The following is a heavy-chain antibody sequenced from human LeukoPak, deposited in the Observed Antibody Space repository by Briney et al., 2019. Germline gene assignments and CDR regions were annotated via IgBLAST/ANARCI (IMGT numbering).Heavy chain of an antibody. J-gene: IGHJ3*02. Sequence: SETLSLTCTVSGGSISSGSYYWSWIRQPAGKGLEWIRRIYTSGSTNYNPSLKSRVTISVDTSKNQFSLKLSSATAADTAVYYCARGYYYDSSGSVAFVIGGKGPRATASS. V-gene: IGHV4-61*02. CDR2: IYTSGST. D-gene: IGHD3-22*01. CDR1: GGSISSGSYY. CDR3: ARGYYYDSSGSVAFVI.